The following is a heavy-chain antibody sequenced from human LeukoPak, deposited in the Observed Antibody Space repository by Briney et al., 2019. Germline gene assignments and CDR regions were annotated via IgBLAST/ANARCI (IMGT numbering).Heavy chain of an antibody. V-gene: IGHV3-21*01. CDR3: ARRAPSHDFDD. Sequence: GGSLRLSCAASGFTFSSYNMNWVRQTPGKGLEWVSSITRDSIYTFYADSVKGRFTISRDNAKNSLSLQMNSLRAEDTAVYYCARRAPSHDFDDWGQGTLVTVSS. CDR1: GFTFSSYN. CDR2: ITRDSIYT. J-gene: IGHJ4*02.